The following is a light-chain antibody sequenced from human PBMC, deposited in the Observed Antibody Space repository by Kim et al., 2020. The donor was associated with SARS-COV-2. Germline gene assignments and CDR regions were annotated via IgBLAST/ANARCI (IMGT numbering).Light chain of an antibody. CDR3: QKYSSGPRT. Sequence: ASVGDRATITCRASRGINNYLAWYQQKPGKVPKLLIYAASALQSGVPSRFSGSGSGTDFTLAISSLQPEDVATYYCQKYSSGPRTFGQGTKVDIK. CDR1: RGINNY. J-gene: IGKJ1*01. CDR2: AAS. V-gene: IGKV1-27*01.